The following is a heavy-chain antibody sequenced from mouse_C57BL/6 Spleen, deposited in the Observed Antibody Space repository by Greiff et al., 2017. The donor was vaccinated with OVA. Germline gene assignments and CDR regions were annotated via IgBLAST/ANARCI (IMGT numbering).Heavy chain of an antibody. CDR3: ARSAGSSYVGGYFDV. Sequence: QVQLQQSGAELVRPGASVKMSCKASGYTFTSYNMHWVKQTPRQGLEWIGAIYPGNGDTSYNQKFKGKATLPVDKSSSTAYMQLSSLTSEDSAVYFGARSAGSSYVGGYFDVWGTGTTVTVSS. CDR2: IYPGNGDT. CDR1: GYTFTSYN. J-gene: IGHJ1*03. D-gene: IGHD1-1*01. V-gene: IGHV1-12*01.